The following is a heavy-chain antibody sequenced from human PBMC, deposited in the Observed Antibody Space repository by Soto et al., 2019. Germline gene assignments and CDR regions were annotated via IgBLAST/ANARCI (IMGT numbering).Heavy chain of an antibody. CDR2: IIPKLGSA. CDR1: GGGNLRDYR. V-gene: IGHV1-69*01. Sequence: QVQLVKSGAEVKEPGSSVKVSCKASGGGNLRDYRTTWVRRAPGQGLEWMGGIIPKLGSANYAQNFQGRVTVTADESTNTVYMELRSLGSDDAAVYYCSRGGDVYNVAAFYWGQGTPVTVSS. D-gene: IGHD2-21*01. CDR3: SRGGDVYNVAAFY. J-gene: IGHJ4*02.